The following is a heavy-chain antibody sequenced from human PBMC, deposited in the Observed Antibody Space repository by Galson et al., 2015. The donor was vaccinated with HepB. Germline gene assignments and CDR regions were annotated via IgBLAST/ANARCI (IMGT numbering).Heavy chain of an antibody. J-gene: IGHJ6*02. CDR1: GFTFSTYC. V-gene: IGHV3-30-3*01. Sequence: SLRLSCAAPGFTFSTYCMHWVRQAPGKGLQWVALISSDGSNKYYAESVQGRFTISRDNSKNTLYLQMNSLRADDTAVYYCARGSQNYDIFSTYYISYYGMDVWGQGTTVTVSS. CDR2: ISSDGSNK. CDR3: ARGSQNYDIFSTYYISYYGMDV. D-gene: IGHD3-9*01.